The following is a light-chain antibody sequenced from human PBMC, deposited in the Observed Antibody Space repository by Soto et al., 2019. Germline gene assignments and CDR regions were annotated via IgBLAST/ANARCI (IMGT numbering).Light chain of an antibody. CDR3: QQTYSSPQT. J-gene: IGKJ1*01. Sequence: DIQMTHSPSSLSASVGDRVTITCRASQTIRTYFNWYQKKPGKAPKLLIYTTSTLQSGVPPRFSGSGSGTEFTLTISTLQPEDSATYFCQQTYSSPQTFGQGTTVEIK. V-gene: IGKV1-39*01. CDR1: QTIRTY. CDR2: TTS.